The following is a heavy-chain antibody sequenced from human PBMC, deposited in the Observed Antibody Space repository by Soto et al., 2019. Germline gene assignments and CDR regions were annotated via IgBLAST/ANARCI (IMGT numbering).Heavy chain of an antibody. D-gene: IGHD2-21*02. CDR3: ARGGHVVVVTAAFDY. V-gene: IGHV1-18*01. CDR2: ISAYNGNT. CDR1: GYTFTTYD. Sequence: GASVKVSCKASGYTFTTYDISWVRQAPGQGLEWMGWISAYNGNTNYAQKLQGRVTMTRDTSTSTLYMELTSLRSDDTAVYYCARGGHVVVVTAAFDYWGQGTLVTV. J-gene: IGHJ4*02.